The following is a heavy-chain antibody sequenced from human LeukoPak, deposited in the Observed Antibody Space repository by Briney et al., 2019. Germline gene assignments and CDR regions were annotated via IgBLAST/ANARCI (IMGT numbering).Heavy chain of an antibody. Sequence: GGSLRLSCAASGFTFSSYAMSWVRQGPGKGLEWVSAISNSGGSTYYAASVKGRFTISKDNSKNTLYLEMNSLSAEDTAVYYCAKKASSGYYYAFDYWGQGSLVTVCS. CDR1: GFTFSSYA. J-gene: IGHJ4*02. CDR3: AKKASSGYYYAFDY. CDR2: ISNSGGST. D-gene: IGHD3-22*01. V-gene: IGHV3-23*01.